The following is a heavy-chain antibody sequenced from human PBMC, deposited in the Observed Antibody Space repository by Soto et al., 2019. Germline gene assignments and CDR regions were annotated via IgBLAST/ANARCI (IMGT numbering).Heavy chain of an antibody. CDR1: GFTFSSYG. D-gene: IGHD2-2*02. Sequence: QVQLVESGGGVVQPGRSLRLSCAASGFTFSSYGMHWVRQAPGKGLEWVAVILYDGSNKYYVDSVKGRFTISRDNSKNPLYQQMNSLRDEDTAVYYCAKRGTDIVVVPAAIGGMDVWGQGTTVTVSS. J-gene: IGHJ6*02. V-gene: IGHV3-30*18. CDR3: AKRGTDIVVVPAAIGGMDV. CDR2: ILYDGSNK.